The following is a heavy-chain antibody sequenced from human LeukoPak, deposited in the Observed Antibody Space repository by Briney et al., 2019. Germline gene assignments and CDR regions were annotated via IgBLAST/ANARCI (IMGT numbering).Heavy chain of an antibody. J-gene: IGHJ4*02. Sequence: SETLSLTCTVSGDSINSGDYYWTWIRRPPGKGLEWIGYFYHSGTTYYNPSLKSRVIISLDTSKNQFSLKLSSVTAADTAVYYCARGAGWYNYWGQGTLVTVSS. CDR3: ARGAGWYNY. CDR2: FYHSGTT. D-gene: IGHD6-19*01. CDR1: GDSINSGDYY. V-gene: IGHV4-30-4*01.